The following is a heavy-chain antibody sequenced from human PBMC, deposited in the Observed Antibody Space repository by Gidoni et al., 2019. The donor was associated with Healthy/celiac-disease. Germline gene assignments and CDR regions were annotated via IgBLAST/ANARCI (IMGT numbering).Heavy chain of an antibody. D-gene: IGHD4-17*01. CDR2: IRGSGGST. Sequence: EVQLLESGGGLVQPWGSLRLSCAASGFTFSSYVMSWGRQAPGKVLEWVSAIRGSGGSTYYADSVKGRFTISRDNSKNTLYLQMNSLRAEDTAVYYCAKHDYGDYSPDYWGQGTLVTVSS. CDR1: GFTFSSYV. V-gene: IGHV3-23*01. CDR3: AKHDYGDYSPDY. J-gene: IGHJ4*02.